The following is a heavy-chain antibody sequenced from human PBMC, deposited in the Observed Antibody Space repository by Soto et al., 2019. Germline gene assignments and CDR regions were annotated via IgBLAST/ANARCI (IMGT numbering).Heavy chain of an antibody. D-gene: IGHD3-10*01. Sequence: SETLSLTCTVSGGSISSSSYYWGWIRQPPGKGLEWIGSIYYSGSTYYNPSLKSRVTISVDTSKNQFSLKLSSVTAADTAVYYCARQPRRLSLGPGGIEYWGQGTLVNVSS. CDR3: ARQPRRLSLGPGGIEY. CDR1: GGSISSSSYY. CDR2: IYYSGST. J-gene: IGHJ4*02. V-gene: IGHV4-39*01.